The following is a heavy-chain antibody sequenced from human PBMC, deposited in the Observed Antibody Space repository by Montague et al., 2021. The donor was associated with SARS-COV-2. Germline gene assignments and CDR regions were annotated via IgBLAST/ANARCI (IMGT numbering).Heavy chain of an antibody. J-gene: IGHJ4*02. Sequence: SETLSLTCTVSGGSISNYYWSWIRQPPGKGLEWIGYIYYSGSTNYNPSLKSRVTISVDTSKSQFSLTLSSVTAADTAVYYCARVQRGYYYGLGVSAHFDYWGQGTLVTVSS. CDR1: GGSISNYY. CDR2: IYYSGST. D-gene: IGHD3-10*01. V-gene: IGHV4-59*01. CDR3: ARVQRGYYYGLGVSAHFDY.